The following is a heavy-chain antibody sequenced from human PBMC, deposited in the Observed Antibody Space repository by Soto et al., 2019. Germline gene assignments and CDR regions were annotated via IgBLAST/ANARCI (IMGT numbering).Heavy chain of an antibody. CDR2: IGVGSTP. V-gene: IGHV3-23*01. CDR1: GFTFRSHA. CDR3: AKDQYTHFDY. D-gene: IGHD5-18*01. Sequence: EVQLLESGGGLVQPGGSLRLSCAASGFTFRSHAMSWVRRAPGKGLEWVSAIGVGSTPYYADSVKGRFTISRDNSKNTLYLQMNSLRAEDTAVYYCAKDQYTHFDYWGQGTLVTVSS. J-gene: IGHJ4*02.